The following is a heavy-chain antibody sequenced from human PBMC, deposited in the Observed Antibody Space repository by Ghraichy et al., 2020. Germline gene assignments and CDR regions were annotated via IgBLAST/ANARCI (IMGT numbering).Heavy chain of an antibody. V-gene: IGHV1-24*01. Sequence: ASVKVSCKVSGYTLTELSMHWVRQAPGKGLEWMGGFDPEDGETIYAQKFQGRVTMTEDTSTDTAYIELSSLRSEDTAVYYCATVKPQFWSGYYNYYYYGMDVWGQGTTVTVSS. CDR2: FDPEDGET. J-gene: IGHJ6*02. CDR1: GYTLTELS. CDR3: ATVKPQFWSGYYNYYYYGMDV. D-gene: IGHD3-3*01.